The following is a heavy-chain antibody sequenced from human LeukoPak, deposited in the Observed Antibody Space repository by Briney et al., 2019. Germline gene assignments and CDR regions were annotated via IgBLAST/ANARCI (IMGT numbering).Heavy chain of an antibody. V-gene: IGHV3-23*01. Sequence: TGGSLRLSCTASGFTFGDYAMSWVRQAPGKGLEWVSAISGSGGSTYYADSVKGRFTISRDNSKNTLYLQVNSLRAEDTAVYYCANDPSTVTPQSRRPWGQGTLVTVSS. J-gene: IGHJ5*02. D-gene: IGHD4-17*01. CDR3: ANDPSTVTPQSRRP. CDR1: GFTFGDYA. CDR2: ISGSGGST.